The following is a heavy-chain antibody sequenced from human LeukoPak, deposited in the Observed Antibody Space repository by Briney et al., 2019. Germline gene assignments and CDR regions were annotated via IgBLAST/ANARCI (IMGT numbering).Heavy chain of an antibody. CDR2: IYYSGST. J-gene: IGHJ5*02. D-gene: IGHD4-23*01. CDR1: GGSISSYY. V-gene: IGHV4-59*08. CDR3: ARHGTVVTPFDP. Sequence: SETLSLTCTVSGGSISSYYWSWIRQPPGKGLEWIGHIYYSGSTNYNPSLKSRVTISVDTSKNQFSLKLSSVTAADTAVYYCARHGTVVTPFDPWGQGTLVTVSS.